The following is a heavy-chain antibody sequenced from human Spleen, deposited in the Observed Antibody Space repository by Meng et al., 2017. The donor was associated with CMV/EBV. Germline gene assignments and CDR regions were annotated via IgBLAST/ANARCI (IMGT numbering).Heavy chain of an antibody. Sequence: QRWSAGLLKPSETLSLTCAVYGGSFSGYYWSWIRQPPGKGLEWIGEINHSGSTNYNPSLKSRVTISVDTSKNQFSLKLSSVTAADTAVYYCARSDGRIAPGHYWGQGTLVTVSS. CDR1: GGSFSGYY. J-gene: IGHJ4*02. CDR2: INHSGST. D-gene: IGHD5-18*01. CDR3: ARSDGRIAPGHY. V-gene: IGHV4-34*01.